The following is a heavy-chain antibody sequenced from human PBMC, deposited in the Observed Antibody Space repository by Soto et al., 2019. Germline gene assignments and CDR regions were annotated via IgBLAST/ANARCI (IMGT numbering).Heavy chain of an antibody. CDR2: ISGSGGST. CDR1: GFTFSSYA. Sequence: EVQLLESGGGLVQPGGSLRLSCAASGFTFSSYAMSWVRQAPGKGLEWVSAISGSGGSTYYAGSVKGRFTISRDNSKNTLYLQMNSLRAEDTAVYYCAKAPGSGSYSNYFDYWGQGTLVTVSS. D-gene: IGHD1-26*01. J-gene: IGHJ4*02. V-gene: IGHV3-23*01. CDR3: AKAPGSGSYSNYFDY.